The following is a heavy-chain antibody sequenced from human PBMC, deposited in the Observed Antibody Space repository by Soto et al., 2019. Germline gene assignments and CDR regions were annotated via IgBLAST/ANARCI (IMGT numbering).Heavy chain of an antibody. Sequence: GESQKISWKGSGYSFAGYWITWVRQKPGKGLEWMGRIDPSDSRTYYSTSFRGHVTISVTKSITTVFLQWSSLRASDTAMYYCSRQIYDSDTGPNFQYYFDSWGQGTPVTVSS. CDR2: IDPSDSRT. V-gene: IGHV5-10-1*01. J-gene: IGHJ4*02. CDR3: SRQIYDSDTGPNFQYYFDS. CDR1: GYSFAGYW. D-gene: IGHD3-22*01.